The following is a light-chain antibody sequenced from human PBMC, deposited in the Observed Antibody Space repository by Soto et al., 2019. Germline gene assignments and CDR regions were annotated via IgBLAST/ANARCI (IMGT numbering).Light chain of an antibody. V-gene: IGLV2-11*01. CDR1: SSDVGGYNY. Sequence: QSALTQPRSVSGSPGQSVTISCTGTSSDVGGYNYVSWYQQHPGKAPKLMIYDVSKRPSGVPDRFSGSKSGNTASLTISGLQAEYEADYYCCSYAGSYTCDVVFGGGTKLTVL. CDR3: CSYAGSYTCDVV. CDR2: DVS. J-gene: IGLJ2*01.